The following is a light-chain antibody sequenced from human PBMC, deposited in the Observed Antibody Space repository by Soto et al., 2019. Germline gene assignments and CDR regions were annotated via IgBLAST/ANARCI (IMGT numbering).Light chain of an antibody. CDR1: QSVSSY. V-gene: IGKV3-11*01. J-gene: IGKJ4*01. Sequence: EIVLTQSPATLSLSPGERATLSCRACQSVSSYLAWYQQKPGQAPRLLIYDASNRATGIPARFSGSGSGTDFTLTISSLDPEDFAVYYCQQRSKWPLTFGGGTKVDIK. CDR3: QQRSKWPLT. CDR2: DAS.